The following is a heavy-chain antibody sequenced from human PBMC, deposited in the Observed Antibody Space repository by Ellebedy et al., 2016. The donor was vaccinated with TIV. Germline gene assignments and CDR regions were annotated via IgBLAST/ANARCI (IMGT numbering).Heavy chain of an antibody. CDR3: ARACWSNRFLPDFYMDV. Sequence: SETLSLTXAVYSGSFSGYYWSWIRQPPGKGLEWIGYIYDSGSTYYNPSLKSRVTISVDTSKNHFSLKLNSMSVADTAVYYCARACWSNRFLPDFYMDVWGKGTTVTVSS. CDR1: SGSFSGYY. J-gene: IGHJ6*03. D-gene: IGHD2/OR15-2a*01. V-gene: IGHV4-30-4*01. CDR2: IYDSGST.